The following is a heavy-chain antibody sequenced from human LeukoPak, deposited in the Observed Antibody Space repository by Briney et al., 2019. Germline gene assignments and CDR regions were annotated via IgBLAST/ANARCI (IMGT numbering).Heavy chain of an antibody. D-gene: IGHD3-3*01. J-gene: IGHJ4*02. Sequence: GGSLRLSCAASGFTFSSYAMSWVRQAPGKGLEWVSAISGSGGSTYYADSVKGQFTISRDNSKNTLYLQMNSLRAEDTAVYYCANGDYDFWSEQFDYWGQGTLVTVSS. CDR1: GFTFSSYA. V-gene: IGHV3-23*01. CDR2: ISGSGGST. CDR3: ANGDYDFWSEQFDY.